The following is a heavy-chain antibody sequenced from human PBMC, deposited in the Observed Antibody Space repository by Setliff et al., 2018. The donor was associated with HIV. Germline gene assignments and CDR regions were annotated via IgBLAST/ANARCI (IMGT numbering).Heavy chain of an antibody. V-gene: IGHV1-3*01. CDR2: LNAGNGDT. CDR1: GYTFTSYA. J-gene: IGHJ2*01. Sequence: EASVKVSCKASGYTFTSYAVHWVRQAPGQRLEWMGWLNAGNGDTKYSQKFQERVTITRDMSTSTAYMELSSLRSEDTAVYYCAAEGGAGEEYSSGWRPWGPTFDLWGRGTLVTVSS. CDR3: AAEGGAGEEYSSGWRPWGPTFDL. D-gene: IGHD6-19*01.